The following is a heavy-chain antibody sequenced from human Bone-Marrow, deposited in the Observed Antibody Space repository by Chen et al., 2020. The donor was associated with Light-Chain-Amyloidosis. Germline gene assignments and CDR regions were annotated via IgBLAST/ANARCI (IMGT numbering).Heavy chain of an antibody. CDR3: AKDVDRRLGYYYYMDV. CDR1: GFTFSSYG. Sequence: QVQLVESGGGVVQPGGSLRLSCAASGFTFSSYGMPWVRQAPGKGLEWVAFIRYDGSNKYYADSVKGRFTISRDNSKNTLYLQMNSLRAEDTAVYYCAKDVDRRLGYYYYMDVWGKGTTVTVSS. V-gene: IGHV3-30*02. D-gene: IGHD6-19*01. CDR2: IRYDGSNK. J-gene: IGHJ6*03.